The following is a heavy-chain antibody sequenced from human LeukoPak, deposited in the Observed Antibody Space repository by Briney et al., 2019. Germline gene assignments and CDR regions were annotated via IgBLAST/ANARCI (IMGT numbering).Heavy chain of an antibody. Sequence: GGSLRLSCAASGFTFSSYWMSWVRQAPGKGLEWVAVIADDGRDKHHADSVKGRFTISRDNSKNTLLLQMNSLRAEDTAVYYCAKDGALSAASYYFDYWGQGTLVTVSS. CDR3: AKDGALSAASYYFDY. CDR2: IADDGRDK. V-gene: IGHV3-30*18. D-gene: IGHD6-13*01. CDR1: GFTFSSYW. J-gene: IGHJ4*02.